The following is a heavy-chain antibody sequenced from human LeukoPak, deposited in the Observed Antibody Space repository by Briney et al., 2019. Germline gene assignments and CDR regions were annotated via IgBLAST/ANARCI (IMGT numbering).Heavy chain of an antibody. CDR3: ARVVGIAAAGTWFDP. D-gene: IGHD6-13*01. CDR1: GFTFSSYE. J-gene: IGHJ5*02. CDR2: ISSSGSTI. V-gene: IGHV3-48*03. Sequence: GGSLRLSCAASGFTFSSYEMNWVRQAPGKGLEWVSYISSSGSTIYYPDSVKGRFTISRDNAKNSLYLQMNSLRAEDTAVYYCARVVGIAAAGTWFDPWGQGTLVTVSS.